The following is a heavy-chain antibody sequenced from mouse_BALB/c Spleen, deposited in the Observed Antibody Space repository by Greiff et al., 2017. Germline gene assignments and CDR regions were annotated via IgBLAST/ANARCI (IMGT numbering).Heavy chain of an antibody. CDR3: ASGEDGYYAMDY. V-gene: IGHV1S137*01. J-gene: IGHJ4*01. CDR2: ISTYYGDA. Sequence: VQLQQSGAELVRPGVSVKISCKGSGYTFTDYAMHWVKQSHAKSLEWIGVISTYYGDASYNQKFKGKATMTVDKSSSTAYMELARLTSEDSAIYYCASGEDGYYAMDYWGQGTSVTVSS. CDR1: GYTFTDYA. D-gene: IGHD2-3*01.